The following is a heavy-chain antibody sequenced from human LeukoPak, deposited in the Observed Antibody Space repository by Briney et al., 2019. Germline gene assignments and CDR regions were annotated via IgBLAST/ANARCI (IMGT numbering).Heavy chain of an antibody. Sequence: GASVKVSCKASGGTFSSYAISWVRQAPGQGLEWMGGIIPIFGTANYAQKFQGRVTMTRDMSTSTVYMELSSLRSEDTAVYYCAREGTLERLRYFDYWGQGTLVTASS. CDR3: AREGTLERLRYFDY. CDR1: GGTFSSYA. CDR2: IIPIFGTA. V-gene: IGHV1-69*05. D-gene: IGHD3-9*01. J-gene: IGHJ4*02.